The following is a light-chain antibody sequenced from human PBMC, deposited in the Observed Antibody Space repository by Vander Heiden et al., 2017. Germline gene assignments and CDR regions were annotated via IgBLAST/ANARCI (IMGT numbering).Light chain of an antibody. V-gene: IGKV2-28*01. Sequence: IVMTQSPLSLPVTPGEPASISCRSSQSLLHSNGYNYLDWYLQKPGQSPQLLIYLGSNRASGVPDRFSGSGSGTDFTLKISRVEAEDVGVYYCRQALQTPGTFGQGTKLEIK. CDR2: LGS. J-gene: IGKJ2*01. CDR1: QSLLHSNGYNY. CDR3: RQALQTPGT.